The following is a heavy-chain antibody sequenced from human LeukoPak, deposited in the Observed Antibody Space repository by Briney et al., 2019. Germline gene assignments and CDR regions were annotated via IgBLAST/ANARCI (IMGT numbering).Heavy chain of an antibody. CDR3: ARIGATYFYDRTTDY. J-gene: IGHJ4*02. D-gene: IGHD3-22*01. Sequence: GGSLRLSCAASGFTFSSYEMNWVRQAPGKGLEWVSYISSSSSYIYYADSVKGRFTISRDNAKNSLYLQMNSLRAVDTAVYYCARIGATYFYDRTTDYWGQGTLVTVSS. CDR2: ISSSSSYI. V-gene: IGHV3-48*03. CDR1: GFTFSSYE.